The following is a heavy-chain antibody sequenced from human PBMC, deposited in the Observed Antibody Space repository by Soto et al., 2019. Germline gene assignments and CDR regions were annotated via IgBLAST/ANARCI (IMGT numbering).Heavy chain of an antibody. V-gene: IGHV4-31*03. CDR1: GGSISSGGYY. Sequence: TLSLTCTVSGGSISSGGYYWSWIRQHPGKGLEWIGYIYYSGSTYYNPSLKSRVTISVDTSKNQFSLKLSSVTAADTAVYYCSGYGSGSYPTPFYYYYMDVWGKGTTVTVSS. D-gene: IGHD3-10*01. CDR3: SGYGSGSYPTPFYYYYMDV. CDR2: IYYSGST. J-gene: IGHJ6*03.